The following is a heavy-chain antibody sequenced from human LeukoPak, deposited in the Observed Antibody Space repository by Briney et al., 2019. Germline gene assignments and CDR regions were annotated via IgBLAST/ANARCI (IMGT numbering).Heavy chain of an antibody. V-gene: IGHV4-59*01. CDR2: IYYSGST. D-gene: IGHD1-26*01. CDR1: GGSFSGYY. Sequence: SETLSLTCAVYGGSFSGYYWSWIRQPPGKGLECIGYIYYSGSTNYNPSLKSRVTISVDTSKNQFSLKLSSVTAADTAVYYCARGREAVNYWGQGTLVTVSS. CDR3: ARGREAVNY. J-gene: IGHJ4*02.